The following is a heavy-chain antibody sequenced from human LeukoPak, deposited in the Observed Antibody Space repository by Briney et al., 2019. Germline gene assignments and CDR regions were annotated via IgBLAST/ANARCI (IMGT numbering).Heavy chain of an antibody. CDR1: GFTFSSYW. J-gene: IGHJ4*02. Sequence: GGSLRLSCAASGFTFSSYWMHWVRQAPGKGLVWVSRINSDGSSTSYADSVKGRFTISRDNAKNTLYLQVNSLRAEDTAVYYCARSSPRAPPDYWGQGTLVTVSS. CDR3: ARSSPRAPPDY. V-gene: IGHV3-74*01. CDR2: INSDGSST. D-gene: IGHD1-14*01.